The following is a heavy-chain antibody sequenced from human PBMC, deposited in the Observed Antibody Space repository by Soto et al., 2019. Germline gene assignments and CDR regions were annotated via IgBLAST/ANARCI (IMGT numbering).Heavy chain of an antibody. D-gene: IGHD5-12*01. CDR2: IKQDGNER. Sequence: ELQLVDSGGALVKPGASLRLSCAASGFTFSDYVMTWVRQAPGKGLEWVSTIKQDGNERYYVDSLKGRFTISRDNAMNALYLQMNDLRAEDTAVYYGAIGPWLGYWGQGPLVPVSS. CDR3: AIGPWLGY. V-gene: IGHV3-7*01. J-gene: IGHJ1*01. CDR1: GFTFSDYV.